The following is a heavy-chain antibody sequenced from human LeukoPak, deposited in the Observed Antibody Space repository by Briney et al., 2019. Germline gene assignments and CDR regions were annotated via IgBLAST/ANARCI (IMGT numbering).Heavy chain of an antibody. J-gene: IGHJ3*01. D-gene: IGHD3-16*01. Sequence: SETLSLTCTVSGGSISRSSYYWAWIRPPPGKGLEWIVSIFHGGSTSYNASLKSRVATSVDTSKNQFSLKLSSVTAADTAVYYCARRPPGGAFDVWGQGTMVTVSS. CDR1: GGSISRSSYY. CDR2: IFHGGST. CDR3: ARRPPGGAFDV. V-gene: IGHV4-39*01.